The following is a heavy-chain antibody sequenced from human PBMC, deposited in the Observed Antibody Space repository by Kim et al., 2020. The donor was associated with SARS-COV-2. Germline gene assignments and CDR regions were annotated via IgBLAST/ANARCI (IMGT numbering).Heavy chain of an antibody. V-gene: IGHV5-51*01. CDR2: IYPGDSDT. CDR3: ARYFPYSSSWSENRFDP. J-gene: IGHJ5*02. D-gene: IGHD6-13*01. CDR1: GYSFTSYW. Sequence: GESLKISCQGSGYSFTSYWIGWVRQMPGKGLEWMGIIYPGDSDTRYSPSFQGQVTISADKSISTAYLQWSSLKASDTAMYYCARYFPYSSSWSENRFDPWGQGTLVTVSS.